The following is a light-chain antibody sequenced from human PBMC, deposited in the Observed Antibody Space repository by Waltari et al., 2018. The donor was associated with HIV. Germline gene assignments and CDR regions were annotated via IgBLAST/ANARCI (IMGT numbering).Light chain of an antibody. CDR2: AAS. J-gene: IGKJ3*01. Sequence: AIQMTQSPSSLSASVGDRVIIPCRASQRLGNDLGWYQQKAGKAPKALIYAASRLQSGVPSRFSGSGSGTYFTLTISNLQPEDSATYYCLQDDSYPLTFGPGTKVDV. CDR1: QRLGND. V-gene: IGKV1-6*01. CDR3: LQDDSYPLT.